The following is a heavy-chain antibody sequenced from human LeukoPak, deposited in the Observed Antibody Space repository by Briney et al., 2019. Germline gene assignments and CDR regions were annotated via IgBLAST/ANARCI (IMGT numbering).Heavy chain of an antibody. Sequence: SETLSLTCAVYGGSFSGYYWSWIRQPPGKGLEWIGEINHSGSTNYNPSLKSRVTISVDTSKNQFSLKLSSVTAADTAVYYCARAEGTAPSVFYYYYMDAWGKGTTVTVSS. J-gene: IGHJ6*03. D-gene: IGHD2-8*01. CDR1: GGSFSGYY. CDR2: INHSGST. V-gene: IGHV4-34*01. CDR3: ARAEGTAPSVFYYYYMDA.